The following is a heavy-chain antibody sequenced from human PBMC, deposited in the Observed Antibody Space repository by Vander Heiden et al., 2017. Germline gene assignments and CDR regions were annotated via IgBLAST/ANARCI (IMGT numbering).Heavy chain of an antibody. CDR2: SSGSGGST. V-gene: IGHV3-23*01. CDR1: GFTFSSYA. J-gene: IGHJ4*02. CDR3: AKGNTYYYDSNYFDY. D-gene: IGHD3-22*01. Sequence: EVQLLESGGGLVQPGGSLRLSCAASGFTFSSYAMSWVRQAPGKGLEWVSASSGSGGSTYYADSVKGRFTISRDNSKNTLYLQMNSLRAEDTAVYYCAKGNTYYYDSNYFDYWGQGTLVTVSS.